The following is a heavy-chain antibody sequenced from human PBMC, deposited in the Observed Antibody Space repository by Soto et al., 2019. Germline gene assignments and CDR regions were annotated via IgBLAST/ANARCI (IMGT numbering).Heavy chain of an antibody. Sequence: PSETLSLTCAVYGGSFSGYYWSWIRQPPGKGLEWIGEINHSGSTNYNPSLKSRVTISVDTSKNQFSLKLSSVTAADTAVYYCARGQVEAVAGSTTLRYYYYYYMYVWGKGTTVTVS. V-gene: IGHV4-34*01. D-gene: IGHD6-19*01. CDR3: ARGQVEAVAGSTTLRYYYYYYMYV. J-gene: IGHJ6*03. CDR2: INHSGST. CDR1: GGSFSGYY.